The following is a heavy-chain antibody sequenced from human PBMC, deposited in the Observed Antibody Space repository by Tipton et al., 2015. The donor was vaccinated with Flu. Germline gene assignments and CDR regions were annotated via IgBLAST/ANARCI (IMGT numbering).Heavy chain of an antibody. CDR1: GYSISSGYY. CDR2: IYHSGST. CDR3: ASFHPLWLNLFDY. J-gene: IGHJ4*02. V-gene: IGHV4-38-2*02. D-gene: IGHD3-10*01. Sequence: TLSLTCTASGYSISSGYYWGWIRQPPGKGLEWIGSIYHSGSTYYNPSLKSRVTISVDTSKNQFSLKLSSVTAADTAVYYCASFHPLWLNLFDYWGQGTLVTVSS.